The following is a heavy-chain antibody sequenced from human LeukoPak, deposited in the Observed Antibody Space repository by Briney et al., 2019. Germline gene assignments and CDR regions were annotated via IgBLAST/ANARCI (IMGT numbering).Heavy chain of an antibody. J-gene: IGHJ5*02. CDR1: GYNFEILG. V-gene: IGHV1-46*02. CDR3: ARDWVGYYGSGSGGDWFDP. Sequence: ASVKVSCKASGYNFEILGISWVRQAPGQGLEWMGIINPSGGSTSYAQKFQGRVTVTRDTSTSTAYMELRSLRSDDTAVYYCARDWVGYYGSGSGGDWFDPWGQGTLVTVSS. D-gene: IGHD3-10*01. CDR2: INPSGGST.